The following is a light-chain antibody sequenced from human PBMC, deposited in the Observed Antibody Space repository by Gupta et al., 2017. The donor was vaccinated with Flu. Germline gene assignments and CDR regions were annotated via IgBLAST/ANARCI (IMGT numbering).Light chain of an antibody. V-gene: IGKV1-33*01. J-gene: IGKJ3*01. CDR1: QDISNY. Sequence: DIQMTQSPSSLSASVGDRVTITCQASQDISNYLNWYQQKPGKAPKLLIYDASNLETGVPSRFSGSGSGTDFTFTISSLQPEDIATYYCQQDDNLHGFGPGTKVDIK. CDR2: DAS. CDR3: QQDDNLHG.